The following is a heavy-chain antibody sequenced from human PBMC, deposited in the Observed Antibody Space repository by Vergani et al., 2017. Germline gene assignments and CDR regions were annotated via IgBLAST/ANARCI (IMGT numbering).Heavy chain of an antibody. V-gene: IGHV3-9*01. CDR2: ISWNSGSI. J-gene: IGHJ2*01. CDR3: AKDTVFDL. Sequence: EVQLVESRGGLVQPGRSLRLSCAASGFTFDDYAMHWVRQAPGKGLEWVSGISWNSGSIGYADSVKGRFTISRDNAKNSLYLQMNSLRAEDTALYYCAKDTVFDLWGRGTLVTVSS. CDR1: GFTFDDYA.